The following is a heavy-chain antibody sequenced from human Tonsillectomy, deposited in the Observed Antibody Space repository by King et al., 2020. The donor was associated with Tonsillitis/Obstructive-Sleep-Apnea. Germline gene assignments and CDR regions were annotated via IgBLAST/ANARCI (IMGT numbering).Heavy chain of an antibody. Sequence: VQLVESGGGVVKPGGSLRLSCAASGFTFDDYAMNWVRQAPGKGLEWVSLISGNGDSTYHADTVKGRFTIYRDNSKNSLYLQMNSLRTEDTAVYYCAKGVGQQLGYFYYSYIDVWGRGTTVTVSS. V-gene: IGHV3-43*02. J-gene: IGHJ6*03. CDR3: AKGVGQQLGYFYYSYIDV. CDR1: GFTFDDYA. CDR2: ISGNGDST. D-gene: IGHD6-13*01.